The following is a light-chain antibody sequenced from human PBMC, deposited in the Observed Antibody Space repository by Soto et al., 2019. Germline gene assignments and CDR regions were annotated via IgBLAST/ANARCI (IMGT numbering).Light chain of an antibody. V-gene: IGLV1-51*01. J-gene: IGLJ2*01. Sequence: QSVLTQPPSVSAAPGQKVSISCSGSSSNIGSNSVSWYRQLPGTAPKLLIYDSNKLPSGIPDRFSGSKSGTSATLGITGLQAGDEADYCCGAWDNSLSNFIFGGGTKVTVL. CDR1: SSNIGSNS. CDR3: GAWDNSLSNFI. CDR2: DSN.